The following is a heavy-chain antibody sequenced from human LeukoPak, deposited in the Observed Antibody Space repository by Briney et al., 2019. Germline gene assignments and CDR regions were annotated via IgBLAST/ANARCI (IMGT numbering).Heavy chain of an antibody. D-gene: IGHD1-26*01. J-gene: IGHJ3*02. V-gene: IGHV4-59*08. CDR1: GGSISSYY. CDR2: IYYSGST. Sequence: PSETLSLTCTVSGGSISSYYWSWIRQPPGKGLEWIGYIYYSGSTNYNPSLKSRVTISVDTSKNQFSLKLSSVTAADTAVYYCASLPGYSGSFWAFDIWGQGTMVTVSS. CDR3: ASLPGYSGSFWAFDI.